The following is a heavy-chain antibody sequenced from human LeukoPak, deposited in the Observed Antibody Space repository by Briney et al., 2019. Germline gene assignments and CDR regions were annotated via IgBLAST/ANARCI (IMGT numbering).Heavy chain of an antibody. J-gene: IGHJ4*02. CDR2: IRYDGSNK. CDR1: GFTFSSYG. Sequence: GSLRLSCAASGFTFSSYGMHWVRQAPGKGLEWVAFIRYDGSNKYYADSVKGRFTISRDNSKNTLYLQMNSLRAEDTAVYYCAESHWNDETAGGGLFDYWGQGTLVTVSS. V-gene: IGHV3-30*02. CDR3: AESHWNDETAGGGLFDY. D-gene: IGHD1-1*01.